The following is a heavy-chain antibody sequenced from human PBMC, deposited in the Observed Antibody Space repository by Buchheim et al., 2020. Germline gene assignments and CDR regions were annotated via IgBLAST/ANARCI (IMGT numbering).Heavy chain of an antibody. CDR3: ASSTGYGYYFDY. V-gene: IGHV3-30*03. J-gene: IGHJ4*02. CDR1: GFTFSSYG. CDR2: ISYDGSNK. D-gene: IGHD5-12*01. Sequence: QVQLVESGGGVVQPGRSLRLSCAASGFTFSSYGMHWVRQAPGKGLEWVAVISYDGSNKYYADSVKGRFTISRDNSKNTLYLQMNSLRAEDTAVYYCASSTGYGYYFDYWGQGTL.